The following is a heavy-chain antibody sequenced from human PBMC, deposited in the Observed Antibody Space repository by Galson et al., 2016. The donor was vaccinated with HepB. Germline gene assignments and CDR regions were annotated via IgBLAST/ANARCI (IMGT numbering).Heavy chain of an antibody. CDR1: GYSYTNYW. Sequence: QSGAEVKKPGESLQISCKTFGYSYTNYWIGWVRQMPGKGLEWMGIIYPGDSDTRYSPSFQGQVTISADRSISTAYLQWSSLKASDTAMYYCARQGDSGWSPLDSWCQGTLVTVSS. J-gene: IGHJ4*02. CDR2: IYPGDSDT. CDR3: ARQGDSGWSPLDS. D-gene: IGHD6-19*01. V-gene: IGHV5-51*01.